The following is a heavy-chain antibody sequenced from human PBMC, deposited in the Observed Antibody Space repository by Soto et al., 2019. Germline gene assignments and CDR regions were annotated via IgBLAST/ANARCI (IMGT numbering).Heavy chain of an antibody. J-gene: IGHJ6*01. V-gene: IGHV4-4*07. CDR2: IYTSGST. D-gene: IGHD3-10*01. Sequence: PSETLSLTCTVSGGSISSYYWSWIRQPAGKGLEWIGRIYTSGSTNYNPSLESRVTMSVDTSKNQFSLKLSSVTAADTAVYYCARGQVVLLWFGEQPGDDSYGMDVWGPGTTVS. CDR1: GGSISSYY. CDR3: ARGQVVLLWFGEQPGDDSYGMDV.